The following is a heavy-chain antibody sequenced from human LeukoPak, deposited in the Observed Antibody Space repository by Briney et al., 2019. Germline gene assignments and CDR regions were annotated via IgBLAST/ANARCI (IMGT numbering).Heavy chain of an antibody. CDR2: IYYSGST. D-gene: IGHD6-19*01. V-gene: IGHV4-59*08. CDR1: GGSISSYY. Sequence: SETLSLTCTVSGGSISSYYWSWIRQPPGKGLEWIGYIYYSGSTNYNPSLKSRVTISVDTSKNQFSLKLSSVTAADTAVYYCARHRIGTAYSRGSGSPAEYFQHWGQGTLVTVSS. CDR3: ARHRIGTAYSRGSGSPAEYFQH. J-gene: IGHJ1*01.